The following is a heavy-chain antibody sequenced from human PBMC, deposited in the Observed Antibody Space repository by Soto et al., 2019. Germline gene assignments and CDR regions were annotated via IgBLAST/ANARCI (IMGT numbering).Heavy chain of an antibody. J-gene: IGHJ6*02. V-gene: IGHV3-66*01. CDR1: GFTVSRNY. Sequence: GGSLRLSCAASGFTVSRNYMSWVRQAPGKGLEWISIIYSAGNTYYADSVKGRFTISRDNPKNTLYLQMNSLGAEDTAVYYCARDFVVGGPTINYYYGMDGWGQGTTVTVSS. CDR3: ARDFVVGGPTINYYYGMDG. D-gene: IGHD1-26*01. CDR2: IYSAGNT.